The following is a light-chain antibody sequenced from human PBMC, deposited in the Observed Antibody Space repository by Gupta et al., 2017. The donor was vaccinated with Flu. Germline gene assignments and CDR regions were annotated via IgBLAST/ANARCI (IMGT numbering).Light chain of an antibody. Sequence: MTIYSTGTSSDVGGDNYVYWYQQHPGQAPKLLIYDVSNRHSGVSTRFSGSKSGSTASLTITCLQAEDEADYYCRSRTSGSNIHVFGTGTKVTVL. J-gene: IGLJ1*01. V-gene: IGLV2-14*03. CDR2: DVS. CDR1: SSDVGGDNY. CDR3: RSRTSGSNIHV.